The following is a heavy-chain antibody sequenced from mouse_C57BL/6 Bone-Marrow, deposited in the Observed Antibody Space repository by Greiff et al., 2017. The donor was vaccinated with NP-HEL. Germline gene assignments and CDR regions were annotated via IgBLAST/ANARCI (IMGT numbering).Heavy chain of an antibody. CDR1: GFSLTSYG. CDR3: ARNPITTVVYYYAMDY. V-gene: IGHV2-2*01. Sequence: VQLQQSGPGLVQPSQSLSITCTVSGFSLTSYGVHWVRQSPGKGLEWLGVIWSGGSTDYNAAFISRLSISKDNSKSQVFFKMNSLQADDTAIYYCARNPITTVVYYYAMDYWGQGTSVTVSS. CDR2: IWSGGST. D-gene: IGHD1-1*01. J-gene: IGHJ4*01.